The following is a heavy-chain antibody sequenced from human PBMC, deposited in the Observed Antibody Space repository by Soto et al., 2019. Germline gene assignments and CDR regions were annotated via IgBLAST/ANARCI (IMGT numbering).Heavy chain of an antibody. J-gene: IGHJ5*02. CDR3: AAKVDSSGRTLDL. CDR1: GSTFTSSA. Sequence: SVKVSCKASGSTFTSSAVQWVRQARGQRLEWIGWIVVGSGNTNYAQKFQERVTITRDMSTSTAYMELSSLRSEDTAVYYCAAKVDSSGRTLDLWRQATLVTVSS. CDR2: IVVGSGNT. D-gene: IGHD3-22*01. V-gene: IGHV1-58*01.